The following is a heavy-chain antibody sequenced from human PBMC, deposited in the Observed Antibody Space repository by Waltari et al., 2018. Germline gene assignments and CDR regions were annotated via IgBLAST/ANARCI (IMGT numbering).Heavy chain of an antibody. Sequence: QVQLVESGGGVVQPGRSLRPSCAASGFTFSSYGMHWVRRAPGKGLEWVAVRWYDGSNKYYADSVKGRFTISRDNSKNTLYLQMNSLRAEDTAVYYCARVNSVGDDAFDIWGQGTMVTVSS. CDR2: RWYDGSNK. J-gene: IGHJ3*02. CDR3: ARVNSVGDDAFDI. D-gene: IGHD2-2*01. CDR1: GFTFSSYG. V-gene: IGHV3-33*01.